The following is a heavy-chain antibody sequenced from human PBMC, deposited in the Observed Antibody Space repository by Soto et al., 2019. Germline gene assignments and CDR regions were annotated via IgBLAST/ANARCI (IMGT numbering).Heavy chain of an antibody. CDR1: GGSISSYY. Sequence: PSETLSLTCTVSGGSISSYYWSWIRQPPGKGLEWIGYIYYSGSTNYNPSLKSRVTISVDTSKNQFSLKLSSVTAADTAVYYCARSPDSSITMNPKYYFDYWGQGTLVTVSS. D-gene: IGHD3-22*01. V-gene: IGHV4-59*01. J-gene: IGHJ4*02. CDR3: ARSPDSSITMNPKYYFDY. CDR2: IYYSGST.